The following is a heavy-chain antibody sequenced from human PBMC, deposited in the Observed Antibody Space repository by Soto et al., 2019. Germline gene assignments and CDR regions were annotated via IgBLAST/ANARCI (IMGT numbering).Heavy chain of an antibody. CDR2: IYWDDDK. D-gene: IGHD6-6*01. J-gene: IGHJ4*02. CDR1: GFSLSTSGVG. Sequence: QITLKESGPTLVKPTQTLTLTCTFSGFSLSTSGVGVGWIRQPPGKALEWLALIYWDDDKRYSPSLNSRLTLTKDTHNNQVVPTLTTMDPVATATYYCAHSRPPRLLDYSGQGTLVTVSS. CDR3: AHSRPPRLLDY. V-gene: IGHV2-5*02.